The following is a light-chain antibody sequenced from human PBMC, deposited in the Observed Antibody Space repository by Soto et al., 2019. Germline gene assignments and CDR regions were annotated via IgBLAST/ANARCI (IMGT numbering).Light chain of an antibody. CDR3: SSYTSSSIDYV. Sequence: QSALTQPASVSGSPGQSITISCPGTSSDVGGYNYVSWYQQHPGKAPKLMIYEVSNRPSGVSNRFSGSKSGNTDSLTISGLQAEDEADYYCSSYTSSSIDYVFGTGTKVTVL. V-gene: IGLV2-14*01. CDR1: SSDVGGYNY. J-gene: IGLJ1*01. CDR2: EVS.